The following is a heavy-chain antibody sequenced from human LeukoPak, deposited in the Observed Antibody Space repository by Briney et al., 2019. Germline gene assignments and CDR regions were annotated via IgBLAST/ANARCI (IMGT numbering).Heavy chain of an antibody. D-gene: IGHD6-13*01. CDR1: GFTFSRYS. V-gene: IGHV3-21*01. CDR2: ISSSSSYI. J-gene: IGHJ4*02. CDR3: VRTANFAAGYYIDY. Sequence: PGGSLRLSCVDPGFTFSRYSMKWGRPGPGEGVEWVSSISSSSSYIYYADSVKGRFTISRDNAKNSLYLQMNSLRAEDTAVYYCVRTANFAAGYYIDYWGQGTLVTVSS.